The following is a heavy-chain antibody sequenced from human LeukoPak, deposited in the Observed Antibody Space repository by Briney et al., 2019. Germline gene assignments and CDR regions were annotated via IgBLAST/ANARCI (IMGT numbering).Heavy chain of an antibody. CDR1: GGSISSYS. CDR2: IYYSGST. J-gene: IGHJ5*02. CDR3: ARDERVGSSFQGFDP. Sequence: SETLSLTCTVSGGSISSYSWSWIRQPPGKGLEWIGYIYYSGSTNYNPSLKSRVTISVDTSKNQFSLKLSSVTAADTAVYYCARDERVGSSFQGFDPWGQGTLVTVSS. D-gene: IGHD6-13*01. V-gene: IGHV4-59*01.